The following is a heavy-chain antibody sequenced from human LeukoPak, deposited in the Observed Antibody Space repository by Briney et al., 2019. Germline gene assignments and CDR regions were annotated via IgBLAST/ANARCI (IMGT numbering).Heavy chain of an antibody. D-gene: IGHD1-26*01. J-gene: IGHJ4*02. CDR2: IYYSGST. CDR3: ARHSDIGSYPLGY. Sequence: SETLSLTCTVSGGSISISSYYWGWIRQPPGKGLEWIGSIYYSGSTNYNPSLKSRVTISVDTSKNQFSLRLSSVTAADTAVYYCARHSDIGSYPLGYWGQGTLVTVSS. V-gene: IGHV4-39*01. CDR1: GGSISISSYY.